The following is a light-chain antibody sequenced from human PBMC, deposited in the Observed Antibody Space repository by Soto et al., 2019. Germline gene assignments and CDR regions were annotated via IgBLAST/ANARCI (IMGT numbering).Light chain of an antibody. CDR1: QGISSY. V-gene: IGKV1-9*01. CDR2: AAS. Sequence: DIQLTQYPSFLSESVGDRVTITCRASQGISSYLAWYQQKPGKAPKLLIYAASTWQSGIPSRFSCSGSGTEFTLTISSLQPEDFATYNCQQLNSYPRVTFGPRTKVDIK. CDR3: QQLNSYPRVT. J-gene: IGKJ3*01.